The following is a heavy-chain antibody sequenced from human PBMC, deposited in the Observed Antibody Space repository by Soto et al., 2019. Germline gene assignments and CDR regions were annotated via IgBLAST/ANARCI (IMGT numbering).Heavy chain of an antibody. V-gene: IGHV4-39*01. CDR2: IYYSGST. J-gene: IGHJ4*02. D-gene: IGHD6-19*01. CDR3: ARHRRYSSGWYPYFDY. CDR1: GGSISSSSYY. Sequence: QLQLQESGPGLVKPSETLSLTCTVSGGSISSSSYYWGWVRQPPGKGLEWMGGIYYSGSTYYNPSLKSRVPISVDTSKNQLSLKLSSVTAADTAVYYCARHRRYSSGWYPYFDYWGQGTLVTVSS.